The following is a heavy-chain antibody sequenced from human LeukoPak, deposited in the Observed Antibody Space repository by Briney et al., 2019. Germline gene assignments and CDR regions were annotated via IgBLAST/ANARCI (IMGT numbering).Heavy chain of an antibody. CDR2: ISSSSSYI. J-gene: IGHJ4*02. D-gene: IGHD5-12*01. V-gene: IGHV3-21*06. CDR1: GFTFSSCW. Sequence: GGSLRLSCAASGFTFSSCWMNWARQAPGKGLEWVSSISSSSSYIYYADSVKGRFTISRDNSKNTVYLQMDGLRAEDTAVYYCARDQSGGYSGFDPRDWGQGALVTVSS. CDR3: ARDQSGGYSGFDPRD.